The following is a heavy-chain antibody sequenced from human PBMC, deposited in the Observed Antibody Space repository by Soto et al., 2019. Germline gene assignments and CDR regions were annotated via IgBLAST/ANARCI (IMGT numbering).Heavy chain of an antibody. Sequence: PSETLSLTCAVYGGSFSGYYWSWIRQPPGKGLEWIGEINHSGSTNYNPSLKSRVNISVDTSKNQFSLKLSSVTAADTAVYYCARGGYCSGGSCRYYYYYGMDVWGKGTTV. CDR1: GGSFSGYY. D-gene: IGHD2-15*01. CDR3: ARGGYCSGGSCRYYYYYGMDV. CDR2: INHSGST. J-gene: IGHJ6*04. V-gene: IGHV4-34*01.